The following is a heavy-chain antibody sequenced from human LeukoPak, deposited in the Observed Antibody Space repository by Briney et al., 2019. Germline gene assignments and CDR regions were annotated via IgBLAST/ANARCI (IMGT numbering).Heavy chain of an antibody. CDR2: IYYSGST. V-gene: IGHV4-31*03. CDR1: GGSISSGGYY. CDR3: ARERNSGSYVRGVDY. J-gene: IGHJ4*02. Sequence: SQTLSLTCTVSGGSISSGGYYWSWIRQHPGKGLEWIGYIYYSGSTYYNPSLKSRVTISVDTSKNQFSLKLSSVTAADTAVYYCARERNSGSYVRGVDYWGQGTLATVSS. D-gene: IGHD1-26*01.